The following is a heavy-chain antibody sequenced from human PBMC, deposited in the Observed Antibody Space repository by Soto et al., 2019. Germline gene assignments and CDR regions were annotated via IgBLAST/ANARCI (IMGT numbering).Heavy chain of an antibody. D-gene: IGHD6-19*01. CDR2: IKQDGNEK. V-gene: IGHV3-7*01. CDR1: GFTFSDYL. J-gene: IGHJ4*01. CDR3: AIGHWLGN. Sequence: DVQLVESGGALVQPGESLRLSCAASGFTFSDYLMTWVRQAPGKGLEWVATIKQDGNEKYYVDSVKGRFTISRDNAKNSLYLQMNGLRAAETAVYYCAIGHWLGNWGHGTLVTVSS.